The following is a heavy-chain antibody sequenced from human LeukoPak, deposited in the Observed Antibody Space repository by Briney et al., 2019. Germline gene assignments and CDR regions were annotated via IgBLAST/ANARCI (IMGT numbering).Heavy chain of an antibody. CDR3: AKEIYSGYDIPIFDY. CDR1: GGSISSYY. V-gene: IGHV3-23*01. Sequence: ESLSLTCTVSGGSISSYYWSWIRQPPGKGLEWVSAISGSGGSTYYADSVKGRFTISRDNSKNTLYLQMNSLRAEDTAVYYCAKEIYSGYDIPIFDYWGQGTLVTVSS. CDR2: ISGSGGST. D-gene: IGHD5-12*01. J-gene: IGHJ4*02.